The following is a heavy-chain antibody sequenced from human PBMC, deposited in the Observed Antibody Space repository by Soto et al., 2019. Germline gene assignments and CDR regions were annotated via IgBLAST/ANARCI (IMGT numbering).Heavy chain of an antibody. V-gene: IGHV3-15*07. CDR1: GFTFSNAW. D-gene: IGHD6-19*01. Sequence: GGSLRLSCAASGFTFSNAWMNWVRQAPGKGLEWVGRIKSKTDGGTTDYAAPVKGRFTISRDDSKNTLYLQMNSLKTEDTAVYYCTTGYWGPVAGTGSYYGMDVWGQGTSVTVSS. J-gene: IGHJ6*02. CDR2: IKSKTDGGTT. CDR3: TTGYWGPVAGTGSYYGMDV.